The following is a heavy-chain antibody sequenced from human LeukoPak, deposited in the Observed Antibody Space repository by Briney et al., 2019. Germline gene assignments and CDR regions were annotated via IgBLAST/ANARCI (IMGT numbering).Heavy chain of an antibody. D-gene: IGHD2-2*01. CDR2: ISGSGGST. J-gene: IGHJ4*02. V-gene: IGHV3-23*01. CDR3: AKVSYADCSSTSCYVDY. Sequence: GGSLRLSCAASGFTFSSYAMSWVRQAPGKGLEWVSAISGSGGSTYYADSVKGRFTISRDNSKNMLYLQMNSLRAEDTAVYYCAKVSYADCSSTSCYVDYWGQGTLVTVSS. CDR1: GFTFSSYA.